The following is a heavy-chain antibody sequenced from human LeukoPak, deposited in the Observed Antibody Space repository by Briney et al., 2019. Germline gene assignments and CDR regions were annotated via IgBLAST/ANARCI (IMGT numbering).Heavy chain of an antibody. V-gene: IGHV4-59*01. CDR2: IYYSGST. Sequence: SETVSLTCTVSGGSISGYYWSWVRQPPGKGLEWIGYIYYSGSTNYNPSLKSRVTISVDTSKNQFSLKLRSVTAAVTAVDFCARRGAAGTLFDYWGQGTLVTVSS. CDR3: ARRGAAGTLFDY. CDR1: GGSISGYY. D-gene: IGHD6-13*01. J-gene: IGHJ4*01.